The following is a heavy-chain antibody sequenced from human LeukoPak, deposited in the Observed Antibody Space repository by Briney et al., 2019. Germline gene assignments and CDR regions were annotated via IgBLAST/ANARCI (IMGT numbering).Heavy chain of an antibody. J-gene: IGHJ4*02. V-gene: IGHV3-7*01. D-gene: IGHD5-24*01. CDR1: GFTFSSYW. Sequence: GGSLRLSCAASGFTFSSYWMSWVRQAPGKGLEWVANIKQAGSEKYYVDSVKGRFTISRDNAKNSLYLQMNSLRAEDTAVYYCARDVGEMATITSSIFDYWGQGTLVTVSS. CDR3: ARDVGEMATITSSIFDY. CDR2: IKQAGSEK.